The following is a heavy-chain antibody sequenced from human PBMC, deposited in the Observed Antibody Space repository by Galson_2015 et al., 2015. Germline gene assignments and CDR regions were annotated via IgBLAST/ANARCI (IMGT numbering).Heavy chain of an antibody. J-gene: IGHJ6*02. CDR2: ISSSSYI. CDR3: ARDMRELELHNYYYGMDV. D-gene: IGHD1-7*01. CDR1: GFTFSSYS. Sequence: SLRLSCAASGFTFSSYSMNWVRQAPGKGLEWVSSISSSSYIYYADSVKGRFTISRDNAKNSLYLQMNSLRAEDTAVYYCARDMRELELHNYYYGMDVWGQGTTVTVSS. V-gene: IGHV3-21*01.